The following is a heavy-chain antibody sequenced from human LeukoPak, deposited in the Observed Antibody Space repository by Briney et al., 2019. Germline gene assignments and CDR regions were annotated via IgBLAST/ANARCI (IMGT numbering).Heavy chain of an antibody. CDR2: IYYSGST. V-gene: IGHV4-39*01. CDR3: ARGGYDQALDY. CDR1: GGSISSSSYY. Sequence: SETLSLTCTVSGGSISSSSYYWGWIRQPPGKGLEWIGSIYYSGSTYYNPSLKSRVTISVDTSKNQFSLKLSSVTAADTAVYYCARGGYDQALDYWGQGTLVTVSS. J-gene: IGHJ4*02. D-gene: IGHD5-12*01.